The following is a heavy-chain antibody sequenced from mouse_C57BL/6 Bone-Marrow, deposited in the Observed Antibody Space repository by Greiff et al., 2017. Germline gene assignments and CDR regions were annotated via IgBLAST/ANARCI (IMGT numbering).Heavy chain of an antibody. Sequence: VQLQESGAELARPGASVKLSCKASGYTFTSYGISWVKQRTGQGLEWIGEIYPRSGNTYYNEQFKGKATLTADKSSSTAYMELRSLTSEDSAVYFCVGGYYGYDDYAMDYWGQGTSVTVSS. D-gene: IGHD2-2*01. CDR3: VGGYYGYDDYAMDY. CDR2: IYPRSGNT. CDR1: GYTFTSYG. V-gene: IGHV1-81*01. J-gene: IGHJ4*01.